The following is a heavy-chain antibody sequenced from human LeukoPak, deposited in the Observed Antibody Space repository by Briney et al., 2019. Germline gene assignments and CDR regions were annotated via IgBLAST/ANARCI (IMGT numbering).Heavy chain of an antibody. V-gene: IGHV3-21*01. Sequence: GGSLRLSCAASGFTFSSYSMNWVRQAPGKGLEWVSSISSSSSYIYYADSVKGRFTISRDNAKNSLYLQMNSLRADDTAVYYCARVGLGYCSSTSCYGFDPWGQGTLVTVSS. CDR2: ISSSSSYI. CDR1: GFTFSSYS. J-gene: IGHJ5*02. CDR3: ARVGLGYCSSTSCYGFDP. D-gene: IGHD2-2*01.